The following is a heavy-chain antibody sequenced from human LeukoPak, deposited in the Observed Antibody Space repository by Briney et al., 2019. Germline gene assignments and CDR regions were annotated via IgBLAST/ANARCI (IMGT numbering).Heavy chain of an antibody. V-gene: IGHV3-48*04. Sequence: GGSLRLSCAASGFSFSSYNMNWVRQAPGKGLEWVSYISSSGSNIYYADSVKGRFTISRDNAKNSLYLQMNSLRVEDTAVYYCARADMATITIDYWGQGTLVTVSS. CDR2: ISSSGSNI. J-gene: IGHJ4*02. CDR3: ARADMATITIDY. D-gene: IGHD5-24*01. CDR1: GFSFSSYN.